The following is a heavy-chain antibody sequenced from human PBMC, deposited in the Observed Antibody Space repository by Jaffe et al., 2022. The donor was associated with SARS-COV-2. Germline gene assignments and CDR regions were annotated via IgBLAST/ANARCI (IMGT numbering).Heavy chain of an antibody. CDR3: ARDYYYDIGYFNY. Sequence: QVQLVQSGREVKRPGASVKVSCKTSGYTFASYGIGWVRQAPGQGLEWMGWISAYKGHPNYAPKFQDRVTLTTDTATSTAYMELRSLRSDDTAVYYCARDYYYDIGYFNYWGQGTLVTVSS. D-gene: IGHD3-22*01. V-gene: IGHV1-18*01. CDR1: GYTFASYG. J-gene: IGHJ4*02. CDR2: ISAYKGHP.